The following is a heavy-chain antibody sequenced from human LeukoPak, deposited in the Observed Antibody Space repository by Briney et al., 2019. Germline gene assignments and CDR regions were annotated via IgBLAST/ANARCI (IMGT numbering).Heavy chain of an antibody. J-gene: IGHJ4*02. V-gene: IGHV3-30*18. CDR3: SKRRAMYGSDWNGVDY. CDR2: TSYDGSEQ. Sequence: PGGSLRLSCAASGFIFSTYGIHWVRQAPGKGLEWVALTSYDGSEQYFADSVKGRFTISRDNSKNTVYLQMNSLRVEDTAVYYCSKRRAMYGSDWNGVDYWGQGTLVTVSS. D-gene: IGHD1-1*01. CDR1: GFIFSTYG.